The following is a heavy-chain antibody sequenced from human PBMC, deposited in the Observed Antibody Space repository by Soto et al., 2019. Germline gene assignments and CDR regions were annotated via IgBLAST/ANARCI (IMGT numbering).Heavy chain of an antibody. V-gene: IGHV3-30-3*01. CDR3: ARDQYATGWFDP. D-gene: IGHD2-2*01. J-gene: IGHJ5*02. Sequence: GGSLRLSCAASGFTFSSYAMHWVRQAPGKGLEWVAVISYDGSNKYYADSVKGRFTISRDNSKNTLYLQMNSLRAEDMAVYYCARDQYATGWFDPWGQGTLVTVSS. CDR2: ISYDGSNK. CDR1: GFTFSSYA.